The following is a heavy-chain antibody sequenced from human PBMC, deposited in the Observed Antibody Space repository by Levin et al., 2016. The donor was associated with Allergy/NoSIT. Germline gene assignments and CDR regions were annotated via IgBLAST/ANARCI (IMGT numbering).Heavy chain of an antibody. CDR3: ARGGKVYNGGNSVTPVS. J-gene: IGHJ5*02. V-gene: IGHV3-11*05. D-gene: IGHD4-23*01. CDR1: GYTFSDYE. Sequence: GGSLRLSCTVSGYTFSDYEMHWVRQAPGKGLEWLSYISSSTTYTNYADSVKGRFTISTDNAKNSVYLQMNSLRAEDTAIYYCARGGKVYNGGNSVTPVSWGQGTLVTVSS. CDR2: ISSSTTYT.